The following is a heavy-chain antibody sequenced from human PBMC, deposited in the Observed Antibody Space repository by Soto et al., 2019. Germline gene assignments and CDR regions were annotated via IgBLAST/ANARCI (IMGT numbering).Heavy chain of an antibody. V-gene: IGHV3-66*01. D-gene: IGHD3-3*01. J-gene: IGHJ5*02. CDR2: IYSGGST. CDR3: ARDNGYYDFWSHLDP. Sequence: GGSLRLSCAASGFTVSSNYMSWVRQAPGKGLEWVSVIYSGGSTYYADSVKGRFTFSRDNSKNTRYLQMNSLRAEETAVYYCARDNGYYDFWSHLDPWGQGTLVTVSS. CDR1: GFTVSSNY.